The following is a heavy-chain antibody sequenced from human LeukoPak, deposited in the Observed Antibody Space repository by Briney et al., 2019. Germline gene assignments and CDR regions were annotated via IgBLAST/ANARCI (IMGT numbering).Heavy chain of an antibody. J-gene: IGHJ2*01. D-gene: IGHD2-15*01. CDR2: VSGNSDIT. CDR1: GFTFSSDA. V-gene: IGHV3-23*01. Sequence: GGSLRLSCATSGFTFSSDAISWVRQAPGKGQGWVSAVSGNSDITYYADCVKGRFTISRDNSKNTLFLQMKSLRAEDKAVYYCASAAAARWYFDLWGRGTLVSVSS. CDR3: ASAAAARWYFDL.